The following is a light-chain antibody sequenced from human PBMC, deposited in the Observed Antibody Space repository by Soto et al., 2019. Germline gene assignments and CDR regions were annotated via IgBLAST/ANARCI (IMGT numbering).Light chain of an antibody. CDR3: QQYGSSPWT. V-gene: IGKV3-20*01. Sequence: EIVLTQSPGTLSLSPGERATLSCRASQSVSSSYLAWYQQKPGQAPGLLIYGASSRATGIPDRFSGCGSGTDFTLTISRLEPEDFAVYYWQQYGSSPWTFCQGTKV. CDR2: GAS. J-gene: IGKJ1*01. CDR1: QSVSSSY.